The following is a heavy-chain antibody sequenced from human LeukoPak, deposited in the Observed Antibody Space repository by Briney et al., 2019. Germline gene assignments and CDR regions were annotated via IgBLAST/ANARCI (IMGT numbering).Heavy chain of an antibody. Sequence: PSETLSLTCTVAGGSISSSSDYWGWIRQPPGKGLEWIGSIYYSGITYYNPSLKSRVTISVDTSKNQFSLKLSSVTAADTAVYYCARRSDYYSPFDYWGQGTLVTVSS. CDR2: IYYSGIT. CDR3: ARRSDYYSPFDY. V-gene: IGHV4-39*01. J-gene: IGHJ4*02. CDR1: GGSISSSSDY. D-gene: IGHD3-22*01.